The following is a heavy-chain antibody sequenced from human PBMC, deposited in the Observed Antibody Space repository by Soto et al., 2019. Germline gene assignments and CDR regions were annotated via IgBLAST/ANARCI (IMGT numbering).Heavy chain of an antibody. CDR2: ISSSSYI. CDR3: ARDSITGVFDY. J-gene: IGHJ4*02. Sequence: PGGSLRLSCAASGFTFSSYSMNWVRQAPGKGLEWVSSISSSSYIYYADSVKGRFTISRDNAKNSLYLQMNSLRAEDTAVYYCARDSITGVFDYWGQGTLVTVSS. D-gene: IGHD1-20*01. V-gene: IGHV3-21*01. CDR1: GFTFSSYS.